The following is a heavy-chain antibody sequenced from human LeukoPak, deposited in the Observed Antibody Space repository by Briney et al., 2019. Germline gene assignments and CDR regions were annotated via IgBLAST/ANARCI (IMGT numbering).Heavy chain of an antibody. CDR1: GYTFTSYA. D-gene: IGHD1/OR15-1a*01. CDR2: INTNTGNP. J-gene: IGHJ4*02. Sequence: ASVKVSCKASGYTFTSYAMNWARQAPGQGLEWMGWINTNTGNPTYAQGFTGRFVLSLDTSVSTAYLQISSLKAEDTAVYYCARDLLEQSWPYLPFDYWGQGTLVTVSS. CDR3: ARDLLEQSWPYLPFDY. V-gene: IGHV7-4-1*02.